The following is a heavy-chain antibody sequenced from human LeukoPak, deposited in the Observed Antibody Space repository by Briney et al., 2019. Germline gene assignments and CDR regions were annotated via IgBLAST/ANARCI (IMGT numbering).Heavy chain of an antibody. J-gene: IGHJ4*02. V-gene: IGHV4-34*01. CDR2: INHSGST. CDR3: ARILYYYDSSGYYPGPH. D-gene: IGHD3-22*01. Sequence: SETLSLTCAVYGGSFSGYYWSWIRQPPGQGLEWIGEINHSGSTYYNASLQSRVTISIDTSKNQFSLKLSSVTAADTAVYYCARILYYYDSSGYYPGPHWGQGTLVTVSS. CDR1: GGSFSGYY.